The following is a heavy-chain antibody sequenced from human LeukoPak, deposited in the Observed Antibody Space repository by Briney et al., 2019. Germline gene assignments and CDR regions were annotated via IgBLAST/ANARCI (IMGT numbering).Heavy chain of an antibody. V-gene: IGHV1-69*04. J-gene: IGHJ4*02. CDR2: IIPILGIA. Sequence: SVKVSCKASGGTFSSYAISWVRQAPGQGLEWMGRIIPILGIANYAQKFQGRVTITADKSTSTAYMELSSLRSEDTAVYYCARVGLRFLEWLLTYWGQGTLVTVSS. CDR1: GGTFSSYA. D-gene: IGHD3-3*01. CDR3: ARVGLRFLEWLLTY.